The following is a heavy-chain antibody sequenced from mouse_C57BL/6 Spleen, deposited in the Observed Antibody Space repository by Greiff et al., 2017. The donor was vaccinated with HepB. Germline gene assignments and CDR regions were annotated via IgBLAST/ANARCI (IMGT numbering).Heavy chain of an antibody. Sequence: EVKLVESGGGLVKPGGSLKLSCAASGFTFSSYTMSLVRQTPEKRLEWVATISGGGGNTYYPDSVKGRFTISRDNAKNTLYLQMSSLRSEDTALYYCARTAQATAMDYWGQGTSVTVSS. CDR2: ISGGGGNT. CDR3: ARTAQATAMDY. D-gene: IGHD3-2*02. V-gene: IGHV5-9*01. CDR1: GFTFSSYT. J-gene: IGHJ4*01.